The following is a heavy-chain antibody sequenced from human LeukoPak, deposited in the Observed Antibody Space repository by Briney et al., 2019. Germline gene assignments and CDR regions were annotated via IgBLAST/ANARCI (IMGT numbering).Heavy chain of an antibody. CDR1: GFTFSSYS. J-gene: IGHJ3*02. CDR3: AGGRGPHAFDI. Sequence: PGGSLRLSCAASGFTFSSYSMNWVRQAPGKGLEWVSYISSSSSTIYYADSVKGRFTISRDNSKNTLYLQMNSLRAEDTAVYYCAGGRGPHAFDIWGQGTMVTVSS. D-gene: IGHD1-26*01. CDR2: ISSSSSTI. V-gene: IGHV3-48*01.